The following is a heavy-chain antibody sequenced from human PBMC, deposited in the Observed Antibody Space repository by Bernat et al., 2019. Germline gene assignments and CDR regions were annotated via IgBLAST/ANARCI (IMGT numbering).Heavy chain of an antibody. V-gene: IGHV3-64*01. CDR3: ARDKDGGYAFDY. CDR2: VLGNGAKQ. J-gene: IGHJ4*02. CDR1: GFNFNIYA. D-gene: IGHD5-12*01. Sequence: EVELVESGGGLVQPGGSLRPSCAASGFNFNIYAMHWVRQAPGKGLEFLSSVLGNGAKQQYASSVKGRFTISRDNSKNTLYLQMGSLRPDDTALYYCARDKDGGYAFDYWGQGTLVTVSS.